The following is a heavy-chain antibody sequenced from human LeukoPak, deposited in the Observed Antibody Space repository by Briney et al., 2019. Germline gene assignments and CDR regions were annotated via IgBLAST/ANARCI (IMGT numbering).Heavy chain of an antibody. D-gene: IGHD1-26*01. CDR1: GYTFASYY. CDR3: ARDSTPTYYSGTYYFEY. J-gene: IGHJ4*02. V-gene: IGHV1-46*01. Sequence: ASVKVSCKASGYTFASYYMHWVRQAPGQGLEWMGIITPSGGSTTYAQKFQGRVTMTRDTSTSTVYMDLSSLRSEDTAVYYCARDSTPTYYSGTYYFEYWGQGTLVTVSS. CDR2: ITPSGGST.